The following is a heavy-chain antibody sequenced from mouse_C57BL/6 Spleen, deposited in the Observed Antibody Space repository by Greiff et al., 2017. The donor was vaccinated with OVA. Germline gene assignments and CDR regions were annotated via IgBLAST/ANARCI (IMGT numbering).Heavy chain of an antibody. CDR3: DYFDY. J-gene: IGHJ2*01. Sequence: VQLQQSGAELVRPGASVTLSCKASGYTFTDYEMHWVKQTPVHGLEWIGAIDPETGGTAYNQKFKGKAKLTADKSSSTAYMELRSLTSEDSAVYYCDYFDYWGQGTTLTVSS. CDR2: IDPETGGT. CDR1: GYTFTDYE. V-gene: IGHV1-15*01.